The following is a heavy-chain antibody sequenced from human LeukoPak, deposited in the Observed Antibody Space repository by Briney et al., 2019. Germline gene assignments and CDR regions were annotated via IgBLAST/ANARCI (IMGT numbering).Heavy chain of an antibody. J-gene: IGHJ4*02. CDR1: GFTFSSYW. V-gene: IGHV3-7*01. Sequence: TGGSLRLSCAASGFTFSSYWMSWVRQAPGKGLEWVANIKQDGQEKYYVDPVKGRFTISRDNAKNSLYLQMNSLRDEDTAVYYCARDFIRLSFDYWGQGILVTVSS. CDR2: IKQDGQEK. D-gene: IGHD3-16*01. CDR3: ARDFIRLSFDY.